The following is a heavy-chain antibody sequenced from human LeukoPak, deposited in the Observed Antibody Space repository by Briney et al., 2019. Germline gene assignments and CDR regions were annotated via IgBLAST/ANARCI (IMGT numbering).Heavy chain of an antibody. CDR1: GGSISSSSYY. V-gene: IGHV4-39*01. J-gene: IGHJ4*02. CDR2: IYYSGST. Sequence: PSETLSLTCTVSGGSISSSSYYWGWLRQPPGKGLEWIGSIYYSGSTYYNPSLKSRVTISVDTSKNQFSLKLSSVTAADTAVFYCARQIFSDYWGQGSLVTVPS. D-gene: IGHD2/OR15-2a*01. CDR3: ARQIFSDY.